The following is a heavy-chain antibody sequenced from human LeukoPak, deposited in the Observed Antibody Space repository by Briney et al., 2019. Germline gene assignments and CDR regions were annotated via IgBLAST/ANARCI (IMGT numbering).Heavy chain of an antibody. D-gene: IGHD6-13*01. CDR2: IYYGGTT. Sequence: SETLSLTCSVSGVSMSSHYWSWIRQPPGKGLEWIGYIYYGGTTNYNPSLKSRVTMSVDTSKNQLSLKLSSVTAADTALYYCATRPGGSTWYGVFDFWSRGTLVTVSS. CDR3: ATRPGGSTWYGVFDF. V-gene: IGHV4-59*11. J-gene: IGHJ4*02. CDR1: GVSMSSHY.